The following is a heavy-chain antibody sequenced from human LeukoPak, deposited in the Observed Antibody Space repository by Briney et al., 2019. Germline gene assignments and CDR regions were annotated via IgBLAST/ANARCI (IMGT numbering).Heavy chain of an antibody. D-gene: IGHD2-2*01. CDR1: GYTFTSCY. Sequence: ASVKVSFKASGYTFTSCYIYWVRQAPGQGLEWMGIINPNDDTKSFAQEFQGRVTMTSDTSTSTVYMELSSLRSEDTAVYYCARGAAYHLLSPSYYWGQGTLVTVSS. V-gene: IGHV1-46*01. J-gene: IGHJ4*02. CDR2: INPNDDTK. CDR3: ARGAAYHLLSPSYY.